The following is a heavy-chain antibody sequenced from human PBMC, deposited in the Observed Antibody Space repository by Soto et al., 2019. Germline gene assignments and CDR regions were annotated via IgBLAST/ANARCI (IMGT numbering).Heavy chain of an antibody. CDR3: ATYGLRYFYWNFDY. V-gene: IGHV4-34*01. CDR2: INHSGST. Sequence: QVQLQQWGAGLLKPSETLSLTCAVYGGSFSGYYWSWIRQPPGKGLEWIGEINHSGSTNYNPSLKSRVTISVDTSKNQFSLKLSSVTAADTAVYYCATYGLRYFYWNFDYWGPGTLVTVSS. D-gene: IGHD3-9*01. CDR1: GGSFSGYY. J-gene: IGHJ4*02.